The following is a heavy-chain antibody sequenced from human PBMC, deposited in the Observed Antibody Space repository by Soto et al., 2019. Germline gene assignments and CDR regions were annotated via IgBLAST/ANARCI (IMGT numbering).Heavy chain of an antibody. D-gene: IGHD3-3*01. CDR1: GFTFDDYG. Sequence: GGSLRLSCAASGFTFDDYGMSWVRQAPGKGLEWVSGINWNGGSTGYADSVKGRFTISRDNAKNSLYLQMNSLRDEDTAVYYCARESRFLEWLSLNWFDPWGQGTLVTVSS. CDR2: INWNGGST. J-gene: IGHJ5*02. CDR3: ARESRFLEWLSLNWFDP. V-gene: IGHV3-20*04.